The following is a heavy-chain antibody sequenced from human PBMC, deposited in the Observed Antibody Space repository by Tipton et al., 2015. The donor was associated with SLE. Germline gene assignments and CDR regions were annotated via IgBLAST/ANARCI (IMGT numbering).Heavy chain of an antibody. CDR2: VFYSGGG. CDR1: GFTFSSFC. V-gene: IGHV4-38-2*01. J-gene: IGHJ4*02. Sequence: LRLSCAASGFTFSSFCMHWVRQAPGKGLEWIGSVFYSGGGYYNPSLRSRVTLSVDMSKNQFSLSLSSVTAADSAVYFCARGGRALAVPFDSWGQGTLVTVSS. CDR3: ARGGRALAVPFDS. D-gene: IGHD6-19*01.